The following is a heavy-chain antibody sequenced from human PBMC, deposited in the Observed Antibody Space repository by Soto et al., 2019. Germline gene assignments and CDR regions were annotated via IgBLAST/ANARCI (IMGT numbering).Heavy chain of an antibody. Sequence: ASVKVSCKASGGTFSSYAISWVRQAPGQGLEWMGGIIPIFGTANYAQKFQGRVTITADESTSTAYMELSSLRSEDTAVYYCARDGDDLYSSGWGPQEYYFDYWGQGTLVTVSS. J-gene: IGHJ4*02. D-gene: IGHD6-19*01. CDR2: IIPIFGTA. CDR1: GGTFSSYA. CDR3: ARDGDDLYSSGWGPQEYYFDY. V-gene: IGHV1-69*13.